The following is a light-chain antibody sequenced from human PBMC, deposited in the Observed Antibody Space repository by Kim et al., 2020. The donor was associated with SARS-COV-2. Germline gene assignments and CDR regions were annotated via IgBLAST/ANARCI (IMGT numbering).Light chain of an antibody. CDR2: QDS. Sequence: VPPWQTARITGSGDKLVDNYAGCYKQTPGQSPVLVIYQDSKRPSGIPERFSGSNSGNTATLTISGTQAMDEADYYCQAWDSSNVVFGGGTQLTVL. CDR1: KLVDNY. V-gene: IGLV3-1*01. J-gene: IGLJ2*01. CDR3: QAWDSSNVV.